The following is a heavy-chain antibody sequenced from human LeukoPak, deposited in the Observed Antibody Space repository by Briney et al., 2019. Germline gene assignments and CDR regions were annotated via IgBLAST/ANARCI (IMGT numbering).Heavy chain of an antibody. D-gene: IGHD3-22*01. Sequence: GGSLRLSCAGSGFTFSGYAMSWVRQSPGKGLEWVSAITASGGNTYYADSVKGRFTISRDNSKNTLYLQMNSLRAEDTAVYYCGLESDSSGYCFDYWGQGTLVTVSS. CDR3: GLESDSSGYCFDY. J-gene: IGHJ4*02. V-gene: IGHV3-23*01. CDR1: GFTFSGYA. CDR2: ITASGGNT.